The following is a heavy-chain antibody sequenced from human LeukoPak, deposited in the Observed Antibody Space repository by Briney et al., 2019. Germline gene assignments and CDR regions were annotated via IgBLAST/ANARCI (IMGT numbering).Heavy chain of an antibody. D-gene: IGHD2-21*02. V-gene: IGHV3-23*01. J-gene: IGHJ4*02. CDR3: ARDGRAYCGGDCYSGAPDY. CDR1: GFTFSSYG. CDR2: ISGSGGST. Sequence: PGGSLRLSCAASGFTFSSYGMSWVRQAPGKGLEWVSAISGSGGSTYYADSVKGRFTISRDNSKNTLYLQMNSLRAEDTAVYYCARDGRAYCGGDCYSGAPDYWGQGTLVTVSS.